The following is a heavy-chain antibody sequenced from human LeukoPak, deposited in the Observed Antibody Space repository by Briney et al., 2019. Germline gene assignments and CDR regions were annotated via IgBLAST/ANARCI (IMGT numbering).Heavy chain of an antibody. CDR1: GYTLTELS. CDR3: ATAPAYSSSWLNDAFDI. V-gene: IGHV1-24*01. CDR2: FDPEDGET. J-gene: IGHJ3*02. Sequence: ASVKVSCKVSGYTLTELSMHWVRQAPGKGLEWMGGFDPEDGETIYAQKFQGRVTMTEDTSTDTAYMELSSLRSEDTAVYYCATAPAYSSSWLNDAFDIWGQGTMVTVSS. D-gene: IGHD6-13*01.